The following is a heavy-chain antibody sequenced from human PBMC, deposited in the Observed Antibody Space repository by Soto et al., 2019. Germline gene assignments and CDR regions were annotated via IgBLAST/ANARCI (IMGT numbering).Heavy chain of an antibody. CDR3: AKDPYDRGDYRVYYYGVDV. Sequence: GGSLRLSCAASGFTFSSYAMSWVRQAPGKGLEWVSAISGSGGSTYYADSVKGRFTISRDNSKNTLYLQMNSLRAEDTAVYYCAKDPYDRGDYRVYYYGVDVWGRGTTVTVSS. CDR2: ISGSGGST. CDR1: GFTFSSYA. D-gene: IGHD4-17*01. V-gene: IGHV3-23*01. J-gene: IGHJ6*02.